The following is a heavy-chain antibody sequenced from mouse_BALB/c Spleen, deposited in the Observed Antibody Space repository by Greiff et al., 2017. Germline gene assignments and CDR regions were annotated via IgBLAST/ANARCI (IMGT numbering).Heavy chain of an antibody. CDR1: GYSFTSYW. Sequence: VQLKESGTVLARPGASVKMSCKASGYSFTSYWMHWVKQRPGQGLEWIGAIYPGNSDTSYNQKFKGKAKLTAVTSASTAYMELSSLTNEDSAVYYCTRSGDYDVLYAMDYWGQGTSVTVSS. D-gene: IGHD2-4*01. CDR3: TRSGDYDVLYAMDY. CDR2: IYPGNSDT. J-gene: IGHJ4*01. V-gene: IGHV1-5*01.